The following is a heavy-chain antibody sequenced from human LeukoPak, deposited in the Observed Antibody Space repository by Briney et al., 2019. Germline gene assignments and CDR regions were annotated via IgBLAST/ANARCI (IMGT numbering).Heavy chain of an antibody. Sequence: SVKVSCKASGYTFTSYAISWVRQAPGQGLEWMGGIIPIFGTANYAQKFQGRVTITADESTSTAYMELSSLRSEDTAVYYCARGRYCSSTSCYAGYFDYWGQGTLVTVSS. D-gene: IGHD2-2*01. CDR3: ARGRYCSSTSCYAGYFDY. CDR1: GYTFTSYA. J-gene: IGHJ4*02. CDR2: IIPIFGTA. V-gene: IGHV1-69*13.